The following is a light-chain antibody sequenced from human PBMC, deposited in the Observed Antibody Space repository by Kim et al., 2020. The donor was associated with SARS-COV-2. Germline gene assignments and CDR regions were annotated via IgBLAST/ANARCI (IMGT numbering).Light chain of an antibody. V-gene: IGLV2-14*03. CDR2: DVS. J-gene: IGLJ3*02. CDR3: CSFTSRPSWV. Sequence: GQSITSSCTGTNNDIGRYNYVSWYQQHPGRAPRLVIFDVSRRPPGVSVRFSASKSGNTASLTISSLQADDEADYYCCSFTSRPSWVFGGGTKVTVL. CDR1: NNDIGRYNY.